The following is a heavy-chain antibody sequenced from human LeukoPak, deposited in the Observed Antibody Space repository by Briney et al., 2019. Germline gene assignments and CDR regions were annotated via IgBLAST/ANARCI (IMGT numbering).Heavy chain of an antibody. CDR2: ISYDGSNK. J-gene: IGHJ4*02. CDR1: GFTFSSYG. V-gene: IGHV3-30*18. CDR3: AKSSYDSSGYSSGFDY. D-gene: IGHD3-22*01. Sequence: GGSLRLSCAASGFTFSSYGMHWVRQAPGKGLEWVAVISYDGSNKYYADSVKGRFTISRDNSKNTLYLQMNSLRAEDTAVYYCAKSSYDSSGYSSGFDYWGQGTLVTVSS.